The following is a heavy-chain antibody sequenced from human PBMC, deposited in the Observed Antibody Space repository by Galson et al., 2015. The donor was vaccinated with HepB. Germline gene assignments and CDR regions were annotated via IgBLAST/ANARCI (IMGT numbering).Heavy chain of an antibody. CDR1: GFTFSSYV. CDR3: AKVGNDYGDYFDY. Sequence: SLRLSCAASGFTFSSYVMRWVRQAPGKGLEWVSAIGGSGGSTYYADPVKGRFTISRDNSKNTLYLQMNSLRAEDTALYYCAKVGNDYGDYFDYWGQGTLVTVSS. CDR2: IGGSGGST. J-gene: IGHJ4*02. D-gene: IGHD4-17*01. V-gene: IGHV3-23*01.